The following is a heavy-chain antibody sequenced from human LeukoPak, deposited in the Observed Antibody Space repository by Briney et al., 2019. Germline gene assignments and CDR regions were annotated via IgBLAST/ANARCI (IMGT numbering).Heavy chain of an antibody. Sequence: GGSLRLSCAASGFTFSSYGMHWVRQAPGKGLEWVALIRYDGTSEYYADSVKGRFTISRDNSKNMLYLQMNSLRAEDTAVYYCAKDPRYCSSASCYEDYWGQGTLVTVSS. J-gene: IGHJ4*02. CDR3: AKDPRYCSSASCYEDY. D-gene: IGHD2-2*01. V-gene: IGHV3-30*02. CDR2: IRYDGTSE. CDR1: GFTFSSYG.